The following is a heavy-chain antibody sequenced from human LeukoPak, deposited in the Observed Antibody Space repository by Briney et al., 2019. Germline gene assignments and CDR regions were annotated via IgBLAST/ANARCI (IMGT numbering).Heavy chain of an antibody. CDR3: GRPSADGLERAHIDC. CDR1: GYNFSTYW. V-gene: IGHV5-51*01. Sequence: GESLKISCQASGYNFSTYWIAWVRQMPGKGLESMGIIYPADSDTRYSPSFQGQVTISADKSISTAYQQWSGLKASDTAIYYCGRPSADGLERAHIDCWGQGTLVTVSS. J-gene: IGHJ4*02. CDR2: IYPADSDT.